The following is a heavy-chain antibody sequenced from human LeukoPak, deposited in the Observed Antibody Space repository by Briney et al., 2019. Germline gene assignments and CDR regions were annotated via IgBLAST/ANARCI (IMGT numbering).Heavy chain of an antibody. V-gene: IGHV1-2*02. CDR2: INPNSGGT. CDR1: GYTFTGYY. D-gene: IGHD3-22*01. J-gene: IGHJ5*02. Sequence: ASVKVSCKASGYTFTGYYMHWVRQAPGQGLEWMGWINPNSGGTNYAQKFQGRGTMTRDTSISTAYMELSRLRSDDTSVYYCARAVYYYDSSGYYHWGQGTLVTVSS. CDR3: ARAVYYYDSSGYYH.